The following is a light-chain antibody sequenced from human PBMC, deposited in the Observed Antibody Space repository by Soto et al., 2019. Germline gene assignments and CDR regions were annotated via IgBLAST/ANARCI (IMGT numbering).Light chain of an antibody. CDR1: QSVSSSY. J-gene: IGKJ1*01. CDR3: QQRSSWPRT. V-gene: IGKV3D-20*02. Sequence: VVFTQSPATLSLSPGERGTLSCGASQSVSSSYVAWYQHKPGLAPRLLIHDASNRATGIPARFSGSGSGTDFTLTISSLEPEDLAVYYCQQRSSWPRTFGQGTKVDIK. CDR2: DAS.